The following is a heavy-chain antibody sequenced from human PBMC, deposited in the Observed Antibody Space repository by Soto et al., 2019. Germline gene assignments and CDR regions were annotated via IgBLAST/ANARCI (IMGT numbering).Heavy chain of an antibody. CDR1: GGAISSGDYY. D-gene: IGHD3-10*01. J-gene: IGHJ5*02. CDR3: ARAQGSGFLAP. V-gene: IGHV4-30-4*01. CDR2: IYYSGRT. Sequence: QVQLQESGPGLVKPSQTLSLTCTVSGGAISSGDYYWSWIRQPPGKGLEWIGYIYYSGRTYSNPSPEGRSTISVDTSQTPFSRTLSAVRAADPAVHYCARAQGSGFLAPWGPGTLVTFSS.